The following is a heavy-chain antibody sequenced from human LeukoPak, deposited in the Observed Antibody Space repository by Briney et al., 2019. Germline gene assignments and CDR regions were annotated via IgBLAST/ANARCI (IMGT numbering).Heavy chain of an antibody. CDR3: AKDQEAAAYYYYGMDV. V-gene: IGHV3-33*06. CDR2: IWYDGSNK. D-gene: IGHD6-13*01. Sequence: PGGSLRLSCAASGFTFSSYGMHWVRQAPGKGLEWVAVIWYDGSNKYYADSVKGRFTISRDNSKNTLYLQRNSLRAEDTAVYYCAKDQEAAAYYYYGMDVWGQGTTVTVSS. J-gene: IGHJ6*02. CDR1: GFTFSSYG.